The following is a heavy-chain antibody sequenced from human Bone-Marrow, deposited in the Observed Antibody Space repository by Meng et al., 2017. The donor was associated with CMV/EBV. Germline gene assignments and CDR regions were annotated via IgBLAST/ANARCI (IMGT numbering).Heavy chain of an antibody. CDR3: ARDLTSFVGVVFDY. V-gene: IGHV1-46*01. D-gene: IGHD3-3*01. CDR2: INPSGGST. Sequence: ASVKVSCKVSGYTLTELSMHWVRQAPGQGLEWMGIINPSGGSTSYAQKFQGRVTMTRDTSTSTVYMELSSLRSEDTAVYYCARDLTSFVGVVFDYWGQGTLVTVSS. CDR1: GYTLTELS. J-gene: IGHJ4*02.